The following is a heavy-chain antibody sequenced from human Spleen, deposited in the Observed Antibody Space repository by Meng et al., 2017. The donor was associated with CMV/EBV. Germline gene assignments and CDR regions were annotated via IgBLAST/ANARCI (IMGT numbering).Heavy chain of an antibody. V-gene: IGHV3-30*02. Sequence: GGSLRLSCAASGFTFSSYGMHWVRQAPGKGLEWVAFIRYDGSNKYYADSVKGRFTISRDNSKNTLYLEMNSLRAEDTAVYYCTKDIGYGSGSYAFDIWGQGTMVTVSS. CDR1: GFTFSSYG. D-gene: IGHD3-10*01. CDR2: IRYDGSNK. CDR3: TKDIGYGSGSYAFDI. J-gene: IGHJ3*02.